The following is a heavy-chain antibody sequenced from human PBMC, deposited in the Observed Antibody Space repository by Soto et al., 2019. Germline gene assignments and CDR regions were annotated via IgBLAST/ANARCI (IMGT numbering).Heavy chain of an antibody. CDR1: GGSISSSDYW. J-gene: IGHJ4*02. V-gene: IGHV4-39*01. CDR3: ARQIGRGSWSLDH. D-gene: IGHD6-13*01. CDR2: IYYTGST. Sequence: SETLSLTCSFSGGSISSSDYWWGWIRQPPGKGLEWIGSIYYTGSTYYNPSLKSRVEISVDTSKNQFSLRLSSVTAADTAVYYCARQIGRGSWSLDHWGQGTLVTVSS.